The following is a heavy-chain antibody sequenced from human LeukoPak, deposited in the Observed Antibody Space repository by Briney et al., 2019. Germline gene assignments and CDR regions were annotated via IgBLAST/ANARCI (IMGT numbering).Heavy chain of an antibody. CDR1: GGSISSYY. J-gene: IGHJ6*03. V-gene: IGHV4-4*07. CDR2: IYTSGST. CDR3: ARDQYSSSWYSDYYYYYMDV. Sequence: SETLSLTCTVSGGSISSYYWSWIRQPAGKGLEWIGRIYTSGSTNYNPSLKSRVTMSVDTSKNQFSLKLSSVTAADTAVYYCARDQYSSSWYSDYYYYYMDVWGKGTTVTVSS. D-gene: IGHD6-13*01.